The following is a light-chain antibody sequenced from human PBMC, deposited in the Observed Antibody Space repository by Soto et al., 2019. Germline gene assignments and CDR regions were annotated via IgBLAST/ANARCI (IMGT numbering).Light chain of an antibody. CDR2: GTS. J-gene: IGKJ1*01. V-gene: IGKV3D-15*01. CDR3: QHANYWLWT. Sequence: ENVMSLSSATLSVYTKERATLCCRASQSVTSNYLAWYQQKPGQAPRLLIFGTSGRATGIPDRFSGSGSGTKLALTISSLHSEYFALYNCQHANYWLWTFGQGTKVDIK. CDR1: QSVTSN.